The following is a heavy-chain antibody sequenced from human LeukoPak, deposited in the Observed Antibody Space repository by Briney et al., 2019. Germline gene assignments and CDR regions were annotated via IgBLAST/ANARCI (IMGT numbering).Heavy chain of an antibody. CDR2: INHSGST. J-gene: IGHJ5*02. CDR3: ARHKGRGQFDP. V-gene: IGHV4-34*01. Sequence: SETLSLTCAVYGGSFSGYYWSWIRQPPGKGLVWIGEINHSGSTNYNPSLKSRVTISVDTSKNQFSLKLSSVTAADTAVYYCARHKGRGQFDPWGQGTLVTVSS. D-gene: IGHD3-10*01. CDR1: GGSFSGYY.